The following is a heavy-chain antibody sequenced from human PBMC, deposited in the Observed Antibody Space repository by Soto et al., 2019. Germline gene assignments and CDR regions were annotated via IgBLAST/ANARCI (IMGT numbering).Heavy chain of an antibody. V-gene: IGHV3-30-3*01. CDR3: ALDPSGSGSLFNY. Sequence: QGQLVESGGGVVQPGRSLRLSCAASGFTFSSYAMHWVRQAPGKGLEWVAVISYDGSNKYYADSVKGRFTISRDNSKNTLYLQMNSLRAEDTAVYYCALDPSGSGSLFNYWGQGTLVTVSS. D-gene: IGHD6-19*01. CDR1: GFTFSSYA. CDR2: ISYDGSNK. J-gene: IGHJ4*02.